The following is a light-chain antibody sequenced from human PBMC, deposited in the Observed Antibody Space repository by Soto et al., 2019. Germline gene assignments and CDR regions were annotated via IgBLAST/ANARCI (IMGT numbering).Light chain of an antibody. V-gene: IGLV1-40*01. J-gene: IGLJ1*01. CDR1: SSSIGAGYD. CDR2: ANS. CDR3: QSYDSSLYGYG. Sequence: QSVLTQPPSVSGAPGQRVTISCAGSSSSIGAGYDVHWYQQLPGAAPKLLIYANSNRPSGVPDRFSGSKSGTSASLATTGLQAEDEADYYCQSYDSSLYGYGFGYGTKVTVL.